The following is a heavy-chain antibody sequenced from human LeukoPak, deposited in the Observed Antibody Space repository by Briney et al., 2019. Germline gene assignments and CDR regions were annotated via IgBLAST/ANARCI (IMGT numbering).Heavy chain of an antibody. CDR3: ARGSSASGSYYYPFDY. D-gene: IGHD1-26*01. CDR2: ISAYNGNT. Sequence: GASVKVSCKASGYTFTSYGISWVRQAPGQGLEWMGWISAYNGNTNYAQKLQGRVTMTTDTSTSTAYMELRSLRSDDTAVYYCARGSSASGSYYYPFDYWGQGTLVTVSS. CDR1: GYTFTSYG. V-gene: IGHV1-18*01. J-gene: IGHJ4*02.